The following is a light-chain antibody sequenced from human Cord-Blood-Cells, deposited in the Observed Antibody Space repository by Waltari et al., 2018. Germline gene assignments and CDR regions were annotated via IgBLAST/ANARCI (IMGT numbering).Light chain of an antibody. V-gene: IGKV3-11*01. CDR2: DAS. Sequence: TVYTQSPATLSLSPGERATLSCRASQSVSSYLAWYQQKPGQASRLSTYDASNRATGIPARFSGSGSATDFTLTISSLEPEDFAVYYCQQRSNWPPLTFGGGTKVEIK. CDR1: QSVSSY. CDR3: QQRSNWPPLT. J-gene: IGKJ4*01.